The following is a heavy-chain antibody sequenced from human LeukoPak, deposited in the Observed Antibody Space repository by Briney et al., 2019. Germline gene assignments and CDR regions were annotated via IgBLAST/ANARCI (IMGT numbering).Heavy chain of an antibody. Sequence: GGSLRLSCAASGFTFSSYAMSWVRQAAGKGLGGVSAIYGSGGSTYYADSVKGRFTISRDNSKNTLYLKMNSLRAEDTAVYYCARHRVNKFFDYWGQGTLVTVSS. CDR3: ARHRVNKFFDY. CDR2: IYGSGGST. D-gene: IGHD1-14*01. V-gene: IGHV3-23*01. CDR1: GFTFSSYA. J-gene: IGHJ4*02.